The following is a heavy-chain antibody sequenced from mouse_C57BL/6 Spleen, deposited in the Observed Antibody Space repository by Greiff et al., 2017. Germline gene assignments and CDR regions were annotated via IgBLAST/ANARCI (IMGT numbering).Heavy chain of an antibody. CDR1: GYAFSSYW. CDR2: IYPGDGDT. D-gene: IGHD1-1*01. V-gene: IGHV1-80*01. J-gene: IGHJ4*01. Sequence: QVQLQQSGAELVKPGASVKISCKASGYAFSSYWMNWVKQRPGQGLEWIGQIYPGDGDTNYNGKFKGKATLTADKSSSTAYMQLSSLTSEDSAVYFCARSGYYGPDAMDYWGQGTSVTVSS. CDR3: ARSGYYGPDAMDY.